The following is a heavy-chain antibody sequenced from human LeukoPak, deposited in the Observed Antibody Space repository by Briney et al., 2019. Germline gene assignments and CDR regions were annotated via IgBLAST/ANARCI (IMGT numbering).Heavy chain of an antibody. Sequence: SVKVSCKASGGTFSSYAISWVRQAPGQGLEWMGGIIPIFGTANYAQKFQGRVTITADESTSTAYMELSSLRSEDTAVYYCARETRGRRRIQLWLLRHYGMDVWGQGTTVTVSS. D-gene: IGHD5-18*01. V-gene: IGHV1-69*13. CDR1: GGTFSSYA. CDR2: IIPIFGTA. J-gene: IGHJ6*02. CDR3: ARETRGRRRIQLWLLRHYGMDV.